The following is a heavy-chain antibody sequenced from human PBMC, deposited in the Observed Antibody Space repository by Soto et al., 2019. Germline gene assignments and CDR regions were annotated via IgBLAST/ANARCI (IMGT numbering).Heavy chain of an antibody. Sequence: GASVKVSCKASGYTFIYYYIHWVRQAPGQGLEWMGWINPNSGATNSAQKFQDWVTMTRDTSISTAYMELSRLRSDDTAVYYCARSDMTTIPNFGYRGQRNLVTVS. V-gene: IGHV1-2*04. CDR3: ARSDMTTIPNFGY. J-gene: IGHJ4*02. D-gene: IGHD4-4*01. CDR1: GYTFIYYY. CDR2: INPNSGAT.